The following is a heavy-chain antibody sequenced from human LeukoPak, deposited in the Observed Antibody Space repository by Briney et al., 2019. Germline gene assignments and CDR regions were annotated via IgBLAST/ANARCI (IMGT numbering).Heavy chain of an antibody. CDR2: IIVDSGNT. J-gene: IGHJ4*02. Sequence: SVKVSCKASGFTFSGSAVQWVRQARGQRLEWLGWIIVDSGNTHYVQKLQERVTITRDISTNTAYMELSSLTSEDTAVYYCATDSTPMVRGIIIAFAYWGQGTQVTVSS. CDR3: ATDSTPMVRGIIIAFAY. V-gene: IGHV1-58*01. D-gene: IGHD3-10*01. CDR1: GFTFSGSA.